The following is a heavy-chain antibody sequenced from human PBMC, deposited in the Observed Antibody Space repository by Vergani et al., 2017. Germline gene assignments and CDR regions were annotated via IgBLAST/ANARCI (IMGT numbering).Heavy chain of an antibody. D-gene: IGHD3-16*01. CDR2: ISYDGSNK. V-gene: IGHV3-30*18. CDR1: GFTFSSYG. CDR3: AKDRDAVIWFGASQDAFDI. Sequence: QVQLVESGGGVVQPGRSLRLSCAASGFTFSSYGMHWVRQAPGKGLEWVAVISYDGSNKYYADSVKGRFTISRDNSKNTLYLQMNSLRAEDTAVYYCAKDRDAVIWFGASQDAFDIWGQGTMVTVSS. J-gene: IGHJ3*02.